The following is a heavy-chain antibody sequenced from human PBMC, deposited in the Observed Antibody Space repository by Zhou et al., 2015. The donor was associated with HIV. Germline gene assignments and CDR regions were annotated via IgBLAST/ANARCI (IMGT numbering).Heavy chain of an antibody. CDR3: ARDVPSYYSDSSGRQIMGVH. J-gene: IGHJ4*02. V-gene: IGHV1-2*02. D-gene: IGHD3-22*01. CDR2: MNPNNGDT. CDR1: GYTFTGYY. Sequence: YLVQSGAEVKKPGASVKVSCKPSGYTFTGYYIHWVRQAPGQGLEWMGWMNPNNGDTRYAQKFEGRVTMTGDTSINTAYLELRRLRSDDTAVYFCARDVPSYYSDSSGRQIMGVHWGQGTLLVVSS.